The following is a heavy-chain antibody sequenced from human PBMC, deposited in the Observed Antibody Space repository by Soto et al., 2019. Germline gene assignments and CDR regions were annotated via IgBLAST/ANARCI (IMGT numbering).Heavy chain of an antibody. CDR3: ARGRRGIAAAEYFQH. D-gene: IGHD6-13*01. CDR1: GGSFSGYY. CDR2: INHSGST. V-gene: IGHV4-34*01. J-gene: IGHJ1*01. Sequence: SETLSLTCAVYGGSFSGYYWSWIRQPPGKGLEWIGEINHSGSTNYNPSLKSRVTISVDTSKNQFSLKLSSVTAADTAVYYCARGRRGIAAAEYFQHWGQGTLVTVSS.